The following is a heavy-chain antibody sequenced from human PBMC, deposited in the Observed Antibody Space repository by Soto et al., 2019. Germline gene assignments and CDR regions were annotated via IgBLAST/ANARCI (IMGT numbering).Heavy chain of an antibody. CDR2: ISGSGGST. CDR1: GFTFNQYW. Sequence: GGSLRLSCAASGFTFNQYWMSWVRQAPGKGLEWVSAISGSGGSTYYADSVKGRFTISRDNSKNTLYLQMNSLRAEDTAVYYCAKENGYSSSWFEFDYWGQGTLVTVSS. CDR3: AKENGYSSSWFEFDY. J-gene: IGHJ4*02. D-gene: IGHD6-13*01. V-gene: IGHV3-23*01.